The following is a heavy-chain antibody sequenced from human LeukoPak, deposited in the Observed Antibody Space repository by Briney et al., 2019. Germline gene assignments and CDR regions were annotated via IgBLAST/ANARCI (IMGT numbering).Heavy chain of an antibody. J-gene: IGHJ3*02. CDR3: ARQVATKGEWAFDI. CDR1: DYSINSGYY. V-gene: IGHV4-38-2*02. D-gene: IGHD5-12*01. Sequence: SETLSLTCSVSDYSINSGYYWGWIRQPPGKGLEWIGSIYQSGLTYYNPSLKSRVTISVDTSKNQFSLELNSVIAADTAVYYCARQVATKGEWAFDIWGQGTLVTVSS. CDR2: IYQSGLT.